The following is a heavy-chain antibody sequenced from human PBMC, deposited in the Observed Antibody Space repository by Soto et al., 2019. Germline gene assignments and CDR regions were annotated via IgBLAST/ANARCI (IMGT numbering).Heavy chain of an antibody. CDR2: ISGSGGST. Sequence: GGSLRLSCAASGFTSSSYAMSWVRQAPGKGLEWVSAISGSGGSTYYADSVKGRFTVSRDNSKNTLYLQMNSLRAEDTAVYYCAKDEVGVVAFFDYWGQGTLVTVSS. CDR3: AKDEVGVVAFFDY. CDR1: GFTSSSYA. V-gene: IGHV3-23*01. D-gene: IGHD2-21*01. J-gene: IGHJ4*02.